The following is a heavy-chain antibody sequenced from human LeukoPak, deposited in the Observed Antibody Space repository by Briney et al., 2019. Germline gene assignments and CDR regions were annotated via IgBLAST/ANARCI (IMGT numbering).Heavy chain of an antibody. CDR3: ARHNVYESSGEGRYYFDY. CDR1: GYSISSGYL. J-gene: IGHJ4*02. CDR2: MSHSGST. V-gene: IGHV4-38-2*01. D-gene: IGHD3-22*01. Sequence: SETLSLTCAVSGYSISSGYLWAWIRQPPGKGLEWIGSMSHSGSTYYNPSLKGRVTISVDTSKNQFSVKLSSVSAADTAVYYCARHNVYESSGEGRYYFDYWDQGTLVTVSS.